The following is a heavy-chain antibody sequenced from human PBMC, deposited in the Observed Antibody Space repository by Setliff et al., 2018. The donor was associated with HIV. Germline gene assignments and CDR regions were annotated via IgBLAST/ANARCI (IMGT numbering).Heavy chain of an antibody. CDR1: GYNFENYA. D-gene: IGHD4-17*01. V-gene: IGHV7-4-1*02. J-gene: IGHJ5*02. CDR3: ARARYGDYGGDLNWLDP. Sequence: RASVKVSCKTSGYNFENYAINWVRQAPGQGLEWMGWINANSGSPTYAQAFTGRFFFSVDTAVATAYLQINNLKTEDTAVYYCARARYGDYGGDLNWLDPWGQGTRVTVYS. CDR2: INANSGSP.